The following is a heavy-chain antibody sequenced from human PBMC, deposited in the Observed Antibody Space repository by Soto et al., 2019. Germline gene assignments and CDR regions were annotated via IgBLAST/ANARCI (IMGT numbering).Heavy chain of an antibody. CDR2: IYYSGST. CDR1: GDSISSGGYY. D-gene: IGHD3-10*01. J-gene: IGHJ6*02. Sequence: SETLSLTCTVSGDSISSGGYYWSWIRQHPGKGLEWIGYIYYSGSTYYNPSLKSRVTISVDTSKNQFSLKLSSVTAADTAVYYCARELPETYYYGSGSSPVWGQGTTVTVSS. CDR3: ARELPETYYYGSGSSPV. V-gene: IGHV4-31*03.